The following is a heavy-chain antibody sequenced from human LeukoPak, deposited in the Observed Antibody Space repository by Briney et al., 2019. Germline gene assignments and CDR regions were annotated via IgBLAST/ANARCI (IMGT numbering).Heavy chain of an antibody. V-gene: IGHV4-38-2*02. CDR3: ARATTLRYYYYMDV. CDR2: IYHSGTT. CDR1: GYSISSGYY. D-gene: IGHD1-26*01. Sequence: SETLSLTCTVSGYSISSGYYWGWIRQPPGKGLGWIGNIYHSGTTYYNPSLKSRVTISVDTSKNQFSLKLSSMTAADTAVYYCARATTLRYYYYMDVWGKGTTVTVSS. J-gene: IGHJ6*03.